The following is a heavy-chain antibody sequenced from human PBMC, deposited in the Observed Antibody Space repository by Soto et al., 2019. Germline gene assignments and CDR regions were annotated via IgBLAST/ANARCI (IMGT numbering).Heavy chain of an antibody. CDR2: IIPIFGTA. CDR3: ARSQGGSSSLDIYYYYYYGMDV. D-gene: IGHD2-15*01. V-gene: IGHV1-69*01. J-gene: IGHJ6*02. CDR1: GGTFSSYA. Sequence: QVQLVQSGAEVKKPGSSVKVSCKAPGGTFSSYAISWVRQAPGQGLEWMGGIIPIFGTAKYAQKFQGRVTITADESTRTGLMELSSLRSEDTAVYYCARSQGGSSSLDIYYYYYYGMDVWGQGTTVTVSS.